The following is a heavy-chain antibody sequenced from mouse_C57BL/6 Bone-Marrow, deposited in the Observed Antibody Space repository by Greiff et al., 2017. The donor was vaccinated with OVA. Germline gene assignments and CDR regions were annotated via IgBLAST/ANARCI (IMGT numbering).Heavy chain of an antibody. Sequence: VQLQQSGAELVRPGTSVKMSCKASGYTFTNYWIGWAKQRPGHGLEWIGDIYPGGGYTNYNEKFKGKATLTADKSSSTTYMQFSSLTSEYSAIDYCVYYYGSSRYFDYWGQGTTLAVSA. V-gene: IGHV1-63*01. J-gene: IGHJ2*01. CDR3: VYYYGSSRYFDY. D-gene: IGHD1-1*01. CDR1: GYTFTNYW. CDR2: IYPGGGYT.